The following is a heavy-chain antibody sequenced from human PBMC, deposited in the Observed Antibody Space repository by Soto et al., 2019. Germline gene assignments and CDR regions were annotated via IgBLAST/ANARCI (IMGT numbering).Heavy chain of an antibody. J-gene: IGHJ4*02. CDR3: ERQRTSVVTQAYFDV. CDR2: IYYSGST. CDR1: GECISSRSYA. Sequence: ECLALSWNVTGECISSRSYAWGWIRQPRGKGLEWIGSIYYSGSTYNNPSLRSRVSMSIDTSKDQFSLKLKYVTAADTALYFCERQRTSVVTQAYFDVWGPGSLVTVSS. D-gene: IGHD2-21*02. V-gene: IGHV4-39*01.